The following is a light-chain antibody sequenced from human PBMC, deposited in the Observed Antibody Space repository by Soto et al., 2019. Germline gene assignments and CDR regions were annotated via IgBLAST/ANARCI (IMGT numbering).Light chain of an antibody. CDR1: SSDVGGYNY. V-gene: IGLV2-14*01. Sequence: LTQPASVSGSPGQSITISCTGTSSDVGGYNYVSWYQQHPGKAPKLMIYEVSNRPSGVSFRFSGSKSGNTASLTISGLQAEDEADYYCSSYTSRTTYVLGTGTKV. CDR2: EVS. CDR3: SSYTSRTTYV. J-gene: IGLJ1*01.